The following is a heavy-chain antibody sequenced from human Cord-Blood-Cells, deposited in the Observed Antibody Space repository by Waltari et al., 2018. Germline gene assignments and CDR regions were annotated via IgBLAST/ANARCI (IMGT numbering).Heavy chain of an antibody. V-gene: IGHV4-34*01. CDR3: ARGSDIVVVPAAINYYYYGMDV. J-gene: IGHJ6*02. D-gene: IGHD2-2*01. Sequence: QVQLQQWGAGLLKPSETLSLTCAVYGGSFSGYYWSWIRQPPGMGLEWIGEVKHSRSTNYNPSRKSRVTRSVDTAKNQFSLKLSSVTAADTAVYYCARGSDIVVVPAAINYYYYGMDVWGQGTTVTVSS. CDR2: VKHSRST. CDR1: GGSFSGYY.